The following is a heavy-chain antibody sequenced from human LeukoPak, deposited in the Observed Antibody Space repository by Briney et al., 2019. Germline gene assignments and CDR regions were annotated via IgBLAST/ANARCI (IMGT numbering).Heavy chain of an antibody. J-gene: IGHJ5*02. D-gene: IGHD3-10*01. Sequence: PSETLSLTCTVSGGSISSYYWSWFLQPPGKGLYCIGYIYYSGSTNYYPYLTSRVTISVDASKNQFSLKLTSVTAADTAVYYCARGPPGGQFDPWGQGTVVSVSS. V-gene: IGHV4-59*01. CDR2: IYYSGST. CDR1: GGSISSYY. CDR3: ARGPPGGQFDP.